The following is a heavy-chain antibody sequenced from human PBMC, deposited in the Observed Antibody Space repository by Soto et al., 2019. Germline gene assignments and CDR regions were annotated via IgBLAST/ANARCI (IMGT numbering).Heavy chain of an antibody. CDR1: GFTFSTYA. CDR2: VGSSVLYT. Sequence: VGSLRLSCAASGFTFSTYASAWVRHAPVYGLEWASCVGSSVLYTXXXXPVXVRVXRXXXXXXTTVSLHMXTLXAEDTALYYCTRVDTGESSPFDCWGQGX. CDR3: TRVDTGESSPFDC. V-gene: IGHV3-23*01. D-gene: IGHD5-18*01. J-gene: IGHJ4*02.